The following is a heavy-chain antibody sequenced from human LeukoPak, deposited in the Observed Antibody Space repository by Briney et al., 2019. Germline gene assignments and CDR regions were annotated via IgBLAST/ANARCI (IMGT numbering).Heavy chain of an antibody. Sequence: GGSLRLSCAAYGFTFSDYGMRWVRQAPGKGLEWVSAIGGSGSPIYYADSVKGRFTVSRDNSKNALFLQMNSLRVEDTAVYYCARTSGRYFEYWGQGTLVTVSS. D-gene: IGHD5-12*01. CDR3: ARTSGRYFEY. CDR1: GFTFSDYG. V-gene: IGHV3-23*01. CDR2: IGGSGSPI. J-gene: IGHJ4*02.